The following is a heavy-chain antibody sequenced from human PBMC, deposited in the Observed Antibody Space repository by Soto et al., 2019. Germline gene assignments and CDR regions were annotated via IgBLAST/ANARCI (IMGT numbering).Heavy chain of an antibody. D-gene: IGHD2-15*01. CDR3: ARRYCSGGSCTDY. J-gene: IGHJ4*02. V-gene: IGHV4-31*03. Sequence: SETLSLTCTVSGGSISSGGYYWSWIRQHPGKGLEWIGYIYYSGSTYYNPSLKSRVTISVDTSKNQFSLKLSSVTAADTAVYYCARRYCSGGSCTDYWGQGTLVTVSS. CDR2: IYYSGST. CDR1: GGSISSGGYY.